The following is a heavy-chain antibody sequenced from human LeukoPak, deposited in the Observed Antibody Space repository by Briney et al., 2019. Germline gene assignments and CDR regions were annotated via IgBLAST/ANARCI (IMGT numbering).Heavy chain of an antibody. CDR2: ISSSGSTI. J-gene: IGHJ4*02. D-gene: IGHD1-26*01. CDR1: GFTFSAYS. Sequence: GGSLRLSCAASGFTFSAYSMNWVRQAPGKGLEWVSYISSSGSTIYYADSVKGRFTISRDNAKNSLYLQMNSLRAEDTAVYYCAKDSGSYSGRGYFDYWGQGTLVTVSS. CDR3: AKDSGSYSGRGYFDY. V-gene: IGHV3-48*01.